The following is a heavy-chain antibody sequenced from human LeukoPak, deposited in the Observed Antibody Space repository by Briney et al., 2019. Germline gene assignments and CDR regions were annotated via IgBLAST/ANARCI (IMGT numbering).Heavy chain of an antibody. CDR3: ARIQDPDCDILTGYGY. J-gene: IGHJ4*02. V-gene: IGHV1-2*02. D-gene: IGHD3-9*01. CDR1: GYTLTGYY. CDR2: INPNSGGT. Sequence: ASVKVSCKASGYTLTGYYMHWVRQAPGQGLEWMGWINPNSGGTNYAQKFQGRVTMTRDTSISTAYMELSRLRSDDTAVYYCARIQDPDCDILTGYGYWGQGTLVTVSS.